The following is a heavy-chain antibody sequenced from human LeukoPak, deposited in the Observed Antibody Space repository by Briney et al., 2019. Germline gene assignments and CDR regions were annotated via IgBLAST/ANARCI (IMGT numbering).Heavy chain of an antibody. CDR3: ARRYSGYGNAFDI. V-gene: IGHV4-59*08. Sequence: SETLSLTCTVSGGSISSYYWSWIRQPPGKGLEWIGYIYSSGSTNYSPSLKSRVTISVDTSKNQFSLKPYSVTAADTAVYYCARRYSGYGNAFDIWGQGTMVTVSS. D-gene: IGHD5-12*01. CDR1: GGSISSYY. CDR2: IYSSGST. J-gene: IGHJ3*02.